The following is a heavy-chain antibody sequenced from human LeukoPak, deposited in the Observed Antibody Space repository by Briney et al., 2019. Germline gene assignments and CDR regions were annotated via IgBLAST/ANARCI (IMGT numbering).Heavy chain of an antibody. Sequence: ASVKVSCKASGYTFTSYDINWVRQATRQGLEWMGWMNPNSGNTGYAQKFQGRVTITRNTSISTAYMELSSLRSEDTAVYYCARGATYGPTFDYWGQGTLVTVSS. CDR2: MNPNSGNT. CDR3: ARGATYGPTFDY. J-gene: IGHJ4*02. D-gene: IGHD3-10*01. V-gene: IGHV1-8*03. CDR1: GYTFTSYD.